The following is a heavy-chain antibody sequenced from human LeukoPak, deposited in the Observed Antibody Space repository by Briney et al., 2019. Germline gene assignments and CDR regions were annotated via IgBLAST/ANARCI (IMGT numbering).Heavy chain of an antibody. CDR1: GFTFSSYA. Sequence: GGSLRLSCAASGFTFSSYAMHWVRQAPGKGLEYVSAISSNGGSTYYANSVKGRFTISRDNSKNTLYLQMGSLRAEDTAVYYCARGTQWLDTDYWGQGTLVTVSS. CDR2: ISSNGGST. CDR3: ARGTQWLDTDY. V-gene: IGHV3-64*01. J-gene: IGHJ4*02. D-gene: IGHD6-19*01.